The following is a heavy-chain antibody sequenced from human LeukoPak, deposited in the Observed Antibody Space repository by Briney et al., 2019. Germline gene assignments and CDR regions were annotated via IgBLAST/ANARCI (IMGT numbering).Heavy chain of an antibody. D-gene: IGHD3-3*01. J-gene: IGHJ4*02. V-gene: IGHV4-39*01. Sequence: SETLSLTCTVSGGSISTSDYYWTWIRQPPGKGLEWIGSVHYIGTTYSSPSLKSRVSMSVDPSKNQFSLKLTSVTAADTAVYYCGRITIFGVVDYWGQGTLVTVSS. CDR3: GRITIFGVVDY. CDR1: GGSISTSDYY. CDR2: VHYIGTT.